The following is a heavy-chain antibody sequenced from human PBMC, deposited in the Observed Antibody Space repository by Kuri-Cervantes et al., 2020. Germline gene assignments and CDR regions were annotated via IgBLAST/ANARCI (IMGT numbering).Heavy chain of an antibody. CDR2: IIPILGIA. CDR1: GGTFSSYT. Sequence: SVKVSCKASGGTFSSYTISWVRQAPGQELEWMGRIIPILGIANYAQKFQGRVTITADKSTSTAYMELSSLRSEDTAVYYCARVAWQWEQDYWGQGTLVTVSS. D-gene: IGHD1-26*01. V-gene: IGHV1-69*02. J-gene: IGHJ4*02. CDR3: ARVAWQWEQDY.